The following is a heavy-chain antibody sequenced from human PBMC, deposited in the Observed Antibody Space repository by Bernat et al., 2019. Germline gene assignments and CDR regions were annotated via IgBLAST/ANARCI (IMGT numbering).Heavy chain of an antibody. Sequence: QVQLVESGGGVVQPGRSLRLSCAASGFTFSSYGMHWVRQAPGKGLEWVAGITDDGSNKYYADSVKGRFTISRDNSKNTLYLQMNSLRAEDTALYYCAKDSGRGGNDYWGQGTLVTVSS. CDR3: AKDSGRGGNDY. D-gene: IGHD3-10*01. J-gene: IGHJ4*02. CDR2: ITDDGSNK. CDR1: GFTFSSYG. V-gene: IGHV3-30*18.